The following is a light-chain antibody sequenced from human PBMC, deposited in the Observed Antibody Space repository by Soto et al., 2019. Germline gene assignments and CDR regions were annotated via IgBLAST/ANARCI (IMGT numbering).Light chain of an antibody. CDR3: QQYYSYPT. V-gene: IGKV1-8*01. CDR1: QGISSY. J-gene: IGKJ1*01. CDR2: AAS. Sequence: AIRMTHGPSSPFFSLRDKKTITCGASQGISSYLAWYQQKPGKAPKLLIYAASTLQSGVPSRFSGSGSGTDFTLTISCLQSEDFATYYCQQYYSYPTFGQGTKV.